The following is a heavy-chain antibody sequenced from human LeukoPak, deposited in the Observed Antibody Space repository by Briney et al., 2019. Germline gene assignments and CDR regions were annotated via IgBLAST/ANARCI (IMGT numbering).Heavy chain of an antibody. D-gene: IGHD4-23*01. CDR3: ARHGGNAYYYYYMDV. Sequence: GASVKVSCTASGGTFSSYAISWVRQAPGQGLEWMGGIIPIFGTANYAQKFQGRVTITADKSTSTAYMELSSLRSEDTAVYYCARHGGNAYYYYYMDVWGKGTTVTVSS. CDR2: IIPIFGTA. J-gene: IGHJ6*03. CDR1: GGTFSSYA. V-gene: IGHV1-69*06.